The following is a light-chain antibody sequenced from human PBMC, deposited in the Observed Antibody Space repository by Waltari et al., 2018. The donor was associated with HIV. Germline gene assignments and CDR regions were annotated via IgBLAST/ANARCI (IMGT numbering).Light chain of an antibody. CDR1: NSNVGSDV. CDR2: GDN. V-gene: IGLV1-44*01. Sequence: QSVLTQPHSASGTPGQRVIISCSGCNSNVGSDVVNWYQQLPGTAPKLLIYGDNERPSWVPDRFSGSKSGASASLAISDLQSEDEAEYYCAAWDARLNEYLFGTGTKVTVL. J-gene: IGLJ1*01. CDR3: AAWDARLNEYL.